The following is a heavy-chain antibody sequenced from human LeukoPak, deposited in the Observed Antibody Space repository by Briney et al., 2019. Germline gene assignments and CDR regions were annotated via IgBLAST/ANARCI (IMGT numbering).Heavy chain of an antibody. CDR1: GYSFTSYW. V-gene: IGHV5-51*01. Sequence: GESLKISCKGSGYSFTSYWIGWVRQMPGKGLEWMGIIYPGDSDTRYSPSFQGQVTISADKSISTAYLQWSSLKASDTAMYYCARGFNYYGSSSYYWIYWGQGTLVTVSS. J-gene: IGHJ4*02. D-gene: IGHD3-22*01. CDR2: IYPGDSDT. CDR3: ARGFNYYGSSSYYWIY.